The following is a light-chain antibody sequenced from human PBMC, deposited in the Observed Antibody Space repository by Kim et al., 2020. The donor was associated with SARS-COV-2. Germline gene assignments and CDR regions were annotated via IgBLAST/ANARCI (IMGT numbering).Light chain of an antibody. Sequence: EIVLTQSPGTLSLSPGERATLSCRASQSVASSYLAWYQQKPGQPPRLLIYGASNRATGIPDRFSGSGSGTDFTLTISRLESEDFAEYYCQQSGTSLRTFGQGTKVDIK. J-gene: IGKJ1*01. CDR3: QQSGTSLRT. CDR1: QSVASSY. CDR2: GAS. V-gene: IGKV3-20*01.